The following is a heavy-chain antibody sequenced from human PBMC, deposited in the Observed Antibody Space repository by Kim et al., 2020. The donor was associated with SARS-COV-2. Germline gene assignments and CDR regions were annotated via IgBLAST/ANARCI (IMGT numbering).Heavy chain of an antibody. Sequence: ASVKVSCKVSGYTLTELSMHWVRQAPGKGLEWMGGFDPEDGETIYAQKFQGRVTMTEDTSTDTAYMELSSLRSEDTAVYYCATVVGSYYRAYYFDYWGQGTLVTVSS. CDR1: GYTLTELS. V-gene: IGHV1-24*01. CDR2: FDPEDGET. CDR3: ATVVGSYYRAYYFDY. J-gene: IGHJ4*02. D-gene: IGHD1-26*01.